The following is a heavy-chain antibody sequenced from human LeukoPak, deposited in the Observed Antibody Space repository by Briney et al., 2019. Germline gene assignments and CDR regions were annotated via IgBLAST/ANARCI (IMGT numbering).Heavy chain of an antibody. D-gene: IGHD5-12*01. CDR1: GFILSTYP. CDR2: INSDGSST. V-gene: IGHV3-74*01. Sequence: GGSLRLSCAASGFILSTYPMSWVRQAPGKGLEWVSGINSDGSSTSYADSVKGRFTISRDNAKNTLYLQMNSLRAEDTAVYYCARGDIVATIPRYGMDVWGQGTTVTVSS. CDR3: ARGDIVATIPRYGMDV. J-gene: IGHJ6*02.